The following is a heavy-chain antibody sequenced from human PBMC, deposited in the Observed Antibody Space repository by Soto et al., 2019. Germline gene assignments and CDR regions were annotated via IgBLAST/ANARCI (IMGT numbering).Heavy chain of an antibody. J-gene: IGHJ5*02. V-gene: IGHV1-18*04. D-gene: IGHD6-13*01. CDR1: GYTFTSYG. Sequence: ASVKVSCKASGYTFTSYGISRVRQAPGQGLEWMGWISAYNGNTNYAQKLQGRVTMTTDTSTSTAYMELRSLRSDDTAVYYCARGPSIAAAGSTDPWGQGTLVTVSS. CDR2: ISAYNGNT. CDR3: ARGPSIAAAGSTDP.